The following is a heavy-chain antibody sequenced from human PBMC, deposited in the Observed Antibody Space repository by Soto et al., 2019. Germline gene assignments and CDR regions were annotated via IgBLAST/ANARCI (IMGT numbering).Heavy chain of an antibody. CDR2: ISGSGGST. V-gene: IGHV3-23*01. J-gene: IGHJ5*02. Sequence: EVQLLESGGGLVQPGGSLRLSCAASGFTFSSYAMSWVRQAAGKGLEWVSAISGSGGSTYYADSVKGRFTISRDNSKNTLYLQMNSLRAEDTAVYYCASEGAARPDVGYNWFDPWGQGTLVTVSS. D-gene: IGHD6-6*01. CDR3: ASEGAARPDVGYNWFDP. CDR1: GFTFSSYA.